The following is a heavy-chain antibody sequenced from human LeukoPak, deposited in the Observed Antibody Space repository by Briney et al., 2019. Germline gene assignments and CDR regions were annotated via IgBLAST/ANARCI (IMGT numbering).Heavy chain of an antibody. J-gene: IGHJ4*02. CDR3: ARLSFSMVRGVPLSYYFDY. CDR2: IYYSGST. CDR1: GGSISSYY. Sequence: KASETLSLTCTVSGGSISSYYWSWIRQPPGKGLEWIGYIYYSGSTNYNPSLKSRVTISVDTSKNQFSLKLSSVTAADTAVYYCARLSFSMVRGVPLSYYFDYWGQGTLVTVSS. D-gene: IGHD3-10*01. V-gene: IGHV4-59*01.